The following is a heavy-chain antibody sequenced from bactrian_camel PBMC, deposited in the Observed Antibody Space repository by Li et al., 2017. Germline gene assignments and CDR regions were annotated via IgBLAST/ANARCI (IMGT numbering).Heavy chain of an antibody. D-gene: IGHD1*01. CDR1: GFTSSYFW. CDR2: IDNGRGST. V-gene: IGHV3S25*01. Sequence: QLVESGGDLVQPGGSLTLSCTASGFTSSYFWMYWVRQAPGRALEWVSHIDNGRGSTLDADSVKGRFTTSRDNAKNTVYLQLSNLKVEDTAVYYCVAAGSPRNSLAQNNWGQGTQVTVS. J-gene: IGHJ4*01. CDR3: VAAGSPRNSLAQNN.